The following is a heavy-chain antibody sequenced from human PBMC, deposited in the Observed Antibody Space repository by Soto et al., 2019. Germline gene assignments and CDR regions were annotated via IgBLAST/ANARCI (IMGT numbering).Heavy chain of an antibody. V-gene: IGHV4-39*01. D-gene: IGHD2-15*01. Sequence: TSETLSLTCTVSGGSISSSSYYWGWIRQPPGKGLEWIGSIYYSGSTYYNPSLKSRVTISVDTSKNQFSMKLSSVTAADTAVYYCASPRRLGYCSGGSCSDAFDIWGQGTMVTVSS. CDR3: ASPRRLGYCSGGSCSDAFDI. CDR1: GGSISSSSYY. J-gene: IGHJ3*02. CDR2: IYYSGST.